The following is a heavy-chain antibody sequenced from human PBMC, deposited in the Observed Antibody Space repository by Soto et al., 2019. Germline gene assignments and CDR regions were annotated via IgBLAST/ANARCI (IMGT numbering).Heavy chain of an antibody. V-gene: IGHV4-59*01. Sequence: PSETLSLTCTVSGGSISSYYWSWIRQPPGKGLEWIGYIYYSGSTNYNPSLKSRVTISVDTSKNQFSLKLSSVTAADTAVYYCARTILAHFDYCAQGTLVTVSS. CDR3: ARTILAHFDY. CDR1: GGSISSYY. CDR2: IYYSGST. D-gene: IGHD3-3*01. J-gene: IGHJ4*02.